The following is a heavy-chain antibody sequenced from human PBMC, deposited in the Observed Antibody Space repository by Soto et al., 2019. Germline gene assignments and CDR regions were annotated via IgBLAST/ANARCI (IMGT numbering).Heavy chain of an antibody. CDR2: IIPIFDIT. D-gene: IGHD3-22*01. CDR3: ARPDDGGYSSNLLYYYALDV. V-gene: IGHV1-69*01. Sequence: QVQLVQSGAEVKKPGSSVKVSCKASGGTFRSYSISWVRQAPGQGLEWMGGIIPIFDITNYAQKFQGRVTITADESTSTAYMELSSLGSDDTDVYYFARPDDGGYSSNLLYYYALDVWGQGTTVTV. CDR1: GGTFRSYS. J-gene: IGHJ6*02.